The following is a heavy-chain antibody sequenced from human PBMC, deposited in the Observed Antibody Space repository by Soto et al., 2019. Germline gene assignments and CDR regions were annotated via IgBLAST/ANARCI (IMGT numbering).Heavy chain of an antibody. D-gene: IGHD3-9*01. CDR2: IRGDGGQT. Sequence: SLRLSCTSSGFTFTSYGMGWVRQAPGKGLQWVSTIRGDGGQTHYTDSVKGRFSISRDNSKNTVYLQMDSLRAEDTAMYFCARDVGLDSDDFFAYWGQGTQVTVSS. J-gene: IGHJ4*02. CDR3: ARDVGLDSDDFFAY. CDR1: GFTFTSYG. V-gene: IGHV3-23*01.